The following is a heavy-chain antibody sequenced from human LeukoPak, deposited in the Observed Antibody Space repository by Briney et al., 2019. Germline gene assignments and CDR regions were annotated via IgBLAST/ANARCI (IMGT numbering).Heavy chain of an antibody. V-gene: IGHV4-31*03. D-gene: IGHD3-3*01. Sequence: SETLSLTCTVSGGSISSGGYYWSWIRQHPGTGLEWIGYIYYSGSTYYNPSLKSRVTISVDTSKNQFSLKLSSMTAADTAVYYCARSYYDFWSGYYAHDYWGQGTLVTVSS. CDR2: IYYSGST. CDR1: GGSISSGGYY. CDR3: ARSYYDFWSGYYAHDY. J-gene: IGHJ4*02.